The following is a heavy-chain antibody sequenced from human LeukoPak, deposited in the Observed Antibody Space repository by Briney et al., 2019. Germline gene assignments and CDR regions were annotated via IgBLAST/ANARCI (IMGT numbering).Heavy chain of an antibody. D-gene: IGHD3-10*01. CDR2: INPSGSST. J-gene: IGHJ4*02. CDR1: GDTFTNYY. CDR3: AREGFYGRELFPAFDY. V-gene: IGHV1-46*01. Sequence: ASVKVSCKASGDTFTNYYIHWVRRPPGQGLEWMGIINPSGSSTSYAQKFQGRVTMTRDTSTSTVNMELSNLRSEDTAVYYCAREGFYGRELFPAFDYWGQGTLVTVSS.